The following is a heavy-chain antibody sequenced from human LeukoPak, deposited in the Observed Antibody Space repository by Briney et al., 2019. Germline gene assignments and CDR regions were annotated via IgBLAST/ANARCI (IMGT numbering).Heavy chain of an antibody. V-gene: IGHV3-23*01. CDR3: AKGPLIEVAGTTWDH. CDR1: GFTFRNYA. J-gene: IGHJ4*02. Sequence: GGSLRLSCAVSGFTFRNYAMSWVRQASEKGLEWVSAISGSGGSTYYADSVKGRFTVSRDNSKNTLYLQMNSLRAEDTALYYCAKGPLIEVAGTTWDHWGQGSLVTVSS. D-gene: IGHD6-19*01. CDR2: ISGSGGST.